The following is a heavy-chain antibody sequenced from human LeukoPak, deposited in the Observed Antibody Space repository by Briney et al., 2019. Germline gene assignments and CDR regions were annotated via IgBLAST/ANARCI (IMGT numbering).Heavy chain of an antibody. CDR3: AREYCSSTSCSLVDY. D-gene: IGHD2-2*01. CDR2: ISSTGSYI. V-gene: IGHV3-48*03. CDR1: GFTFSSYE. J-gene: IGHJ4*02. Sequence: PGGSLRLSCAASGFTFSSYEMIWVRQAPGKGLEWVSYISSTGSYIYYADSVKGRFTISRDNAKNSLYLQMNSLRAEDTAVYYCAREYCSSTSCSLVDYWGQGTLVTVSS.